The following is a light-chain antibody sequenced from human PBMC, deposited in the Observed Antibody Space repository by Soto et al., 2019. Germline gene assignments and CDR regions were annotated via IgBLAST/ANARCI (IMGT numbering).Light chain of an antibody. CDR1: QSVRSSY. CDR2: AAS. V-gene: IGKV3-20*01. J-gene: IGKJ1*01. Sequence: EIVLTQSPGTLSLSPGESSTLSCRASQSVRSSYLAWYQQTPGQTPRLLIYAASSRATGIPDRFSGSGSGTDFSLTISRLGAEDFAVYYCQQYGSSPRTFGQGTKVDIK. CDR3: QQYGSSPRT.